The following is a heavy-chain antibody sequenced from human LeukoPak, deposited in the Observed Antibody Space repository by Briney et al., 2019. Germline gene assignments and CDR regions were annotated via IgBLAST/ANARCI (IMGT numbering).Heavy chain of an antibody. D-gene: IGHD1-26*01. J-gene: IGHJ3*02. V-gene: IGHV4-4*07. CDR2: IYTSGST. CDR1: GGSISSYY. Sequence: PSETLSLTCTVSGGSISSYYWSWIRQPAGKGLEWIGRIYTSGSTNYNPSLKSRVTMSVDTSKNQFSLKLSSVTAADTAVYYCERDRWELRALDAFDIWGQGTTVTVSS. CDR3: ERDRWELRALDAFDI.